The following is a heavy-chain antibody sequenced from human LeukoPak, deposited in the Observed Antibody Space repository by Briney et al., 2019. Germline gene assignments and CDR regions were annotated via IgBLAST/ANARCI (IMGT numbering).Heavy chain of an antibody. J-gene: IGHJ4*02. CDR2: IYYSGST. V-gene: IGHV4-59*02. CDR1: GGSVNNYF. D-gene: IGHD3-3*01. CDR3: ARVDYDFWSGYLALDY. Sequence: SETLSLTCTVSGGSVNNYFWSWIRQPPGKGLEWIGYIYYSGSTNYNPSLKSRVTISVDTSKNQFSLKLSSVTAADTAVYYCARVDYDFWSGYLALDYWGQGTLVTVSS.